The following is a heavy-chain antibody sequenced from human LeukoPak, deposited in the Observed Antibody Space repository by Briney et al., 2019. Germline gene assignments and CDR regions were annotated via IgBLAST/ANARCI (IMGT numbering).Heavy chain of an antibody. CDR2: IYTSGRT. Sequence: SETLSLTCTVSGDYISNHNDFWRWIRQPPGKGLEWIASIYTSGRTLFNSSLKSRVALSLDTSKNQVSLKLNSVTAADSAVYYCARRPVYNRSSRWAFDIWGQGTMVIVSS. D-gene: IGHD1-14*01. J-gene: IGHJ3*02. CDR1: GDYISNHNDF. V-gene: IGHV4-39*01. CDR3: ARRPVYNRSSRWAFDI.